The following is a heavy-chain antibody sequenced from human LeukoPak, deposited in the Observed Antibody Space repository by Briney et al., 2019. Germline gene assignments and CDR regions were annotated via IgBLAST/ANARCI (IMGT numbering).Heavy chain of an antibody. J-gene: IGHJ4*02. CDR3: ARNAGFASSSYYFDY. D-gene: IGHD6-6*01. CDR1: GYTFTGYY. Sequence: ASVKVSCKASGYTFTGYYMHWVRQAPGQGLEWMGRINPNSGGTNYAQKFQGRVTMTRDTSISTAYMELSSLRSEDTAVYYCARNAGFASSSYYFDYWGQGTLVTVSS. V-gene: IGHV1-2*06. CDR2: INPNSGGT.